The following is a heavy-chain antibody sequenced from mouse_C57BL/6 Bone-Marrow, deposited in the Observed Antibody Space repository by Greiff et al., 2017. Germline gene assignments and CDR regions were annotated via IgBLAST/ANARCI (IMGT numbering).Heavy chain of an antibody. Sequence: QVQLQQPGAELVKPGASVKLSCKASGYTFTSYWMHWVKQRPGQGLEWIGMIHPNSGSTNYNEKFKSKATLTVDKSSSTAYMQLSSLTSEDSAVYYCARITTVVATYYAMDYWGQGTSVTVSS. CDR2: IHPNSGST. V-gene: IGHV1-64*01. D-gene: IGHD1-1*01. J-gene: IGHJ4*01. CDR3: ARITTVVATYYAMDY. CDR1: GYTFTSYW.